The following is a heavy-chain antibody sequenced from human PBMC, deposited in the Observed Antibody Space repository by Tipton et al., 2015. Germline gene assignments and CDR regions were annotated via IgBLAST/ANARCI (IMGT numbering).Heavy chain of an antibody. J-gene: IGHJ4*02. CDR3: ARGAVGQHLVPPLDY. CDR2: INPNSGGT. V-gene: IGHV1-2*02. CDR1: GYTFTDYY. Sequence: QLVQSGAEVKKPGASVKVSCKASGYTFTDYYVHWVRQAPGQGLEWMGWINPNSGGTIYAQKFQGRVTMTRDTSISTAYMELTSLPLDDPAFYYCARGAVGQHLVPPLDYWGQGTLFPVPS. D-gene: IGHD3-3*02.